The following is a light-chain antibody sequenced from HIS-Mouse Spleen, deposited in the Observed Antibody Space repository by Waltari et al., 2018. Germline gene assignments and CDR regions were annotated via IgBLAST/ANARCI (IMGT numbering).Light chain of an antibody. CDR2: DDS. CDR1: NIGRKR. V-gene: IGLV3-21*03. Sequence: SYVLTQPPSVPVAPGKTARVTCGGKNIGRKRVHWYQQKPGQAPVLDVYDDSDRPSGIPERFSGSNSGNTATLTISRVEAGDEADYYCQVWDSSSDHVVFGGGTKLTVL. CDR3: QVWDSSSDHVV. J-gene: IGLJ2*01.